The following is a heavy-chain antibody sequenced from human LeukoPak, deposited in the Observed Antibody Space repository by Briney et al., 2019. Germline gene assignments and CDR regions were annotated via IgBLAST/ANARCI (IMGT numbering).Heavy chain of an antibody. CDR2: IRYDGSNK. CDR3: ARRGSGYDLVGYFDY. V-gene: IGHV3-33*08. D-gene: IGHD5-12*01. CDR1: GFTFSSYG. J-gene: IGHJ4*02. Sequence: GGTLRLSCAASGFTFSSYGMSWVRQAPGKGLEWVAFIRYDGSNKYYADSVKGRFTISRDNSKNTLSLQMDRLRAEDTAVYYCARRGSGYDLVGYFDYWGQGTLVTVSS.